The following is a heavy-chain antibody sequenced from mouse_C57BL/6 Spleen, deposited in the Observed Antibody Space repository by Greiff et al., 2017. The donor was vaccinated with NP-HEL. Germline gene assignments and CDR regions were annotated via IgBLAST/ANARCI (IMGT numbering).Heavy chain of an antibody. Sequence: VQLQQSGAELVRPGASVTLSCKASGYTFTDYEMHWVKQTPVHGLEWIGAIDPETGGTAYNQKFKGKAILTADKSSSTAHMELRSLTSEDSAVYYCARDDGNYFDYWGQGTTLTVSS. CDR1: GYTFTDYE. J-gene: IGHJ2*01. CDR3: ARDDGNYFDY. V-gene: IGHV1-15*01. CDR2: IDPETGGT. D-gene: IGHD2-3*01.